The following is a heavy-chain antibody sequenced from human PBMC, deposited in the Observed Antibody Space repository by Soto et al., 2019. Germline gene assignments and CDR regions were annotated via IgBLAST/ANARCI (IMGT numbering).Heavy chain of an antibody. V-gene: IGHV1-8*01. D-gene: IGHD2-15*01. Sequence: ASVKVSCKASGYTFTSYDINWVRQATGQGLEWMGWMNPNSGNTGYAQKFQGRVTMTKNTLYLQMNSLRAEDMAVYYCARDHMEYCSGGSCFHYGMDVWGQGTTVTVSS. CDR1: GYTFTSYD. CDR2: MNPNSGNT. J-gene: IGHJ6*02. CDR3: ARDHMEYCSGGSCFHYGMDV.